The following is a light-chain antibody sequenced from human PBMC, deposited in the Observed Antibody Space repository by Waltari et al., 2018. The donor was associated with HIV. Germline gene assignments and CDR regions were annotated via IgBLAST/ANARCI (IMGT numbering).Light chain of an antibody. V-gene: IGKV1-33*01. J-gene: IGKJ1*01. Sequence: DIQMTQSPSSLSASVGDRVTITCQASQDISNYLNWYQQQSGKAPTLLIYDASNLQTGVPSRFSGRRSGTDFTFTISSLQPEGIATYYCQHYDNLPPWTFGQGTKVEIK. CDR1: QDISNY. CDR2: DAS. CDR3: QHYDNLPPWT.